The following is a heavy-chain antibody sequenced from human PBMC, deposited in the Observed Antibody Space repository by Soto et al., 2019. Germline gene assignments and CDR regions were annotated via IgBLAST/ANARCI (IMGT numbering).Heavy chain of an antibody. D-gene: IGHD2-8*01. CDR3: ERTFNGFPDY. V-gene: IGHV2-70*01. CDR1: WFSLSTSGMC. CDR2: IDWDDDK. Sequence: XGPTLVNPPQTLPLTCTFSWFSLSTSGMCVSWIRQPPGKALEWLALIDWDDDKYYSTSLKTRLSISKDTSKNQVVLTMTNMDPVDTATYSCERTFNGFPDYWGQGTLVTVSS. J-gene: IGHJ4*02.